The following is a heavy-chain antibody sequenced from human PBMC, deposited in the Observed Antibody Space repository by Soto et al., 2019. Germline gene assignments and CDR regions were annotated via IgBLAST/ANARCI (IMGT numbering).Heavy chain of an antibody. J-gene: IGHJ5*02. CDR2: IYYSGST. CDR3: ARDPGGGYRSGGSCYSWFDP. D-gene: IGHD2-15*01. V-gene: IGHV4-31*03. CDR1: GGSISSGGYY. Sequence: SETLSLTCTVSGGSISSGGYYWSWIRQHPGKGLEWIGYIYYSGSTYYNPSLKSRVTISVDTSKNQFSLKLSSVTAADTAVYYCARDPGGGYRSGGSCYSWFDPWGQGTLVTVSS.